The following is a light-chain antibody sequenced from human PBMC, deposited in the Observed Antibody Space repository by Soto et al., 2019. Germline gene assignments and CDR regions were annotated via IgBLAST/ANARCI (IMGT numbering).Light chain of an antibody. CDR1: QDINKN. CDR2: DAS. CDR3: QQYESLPLT. V-gene: IGKV1-33*01. Sequence: DLQVPQSASSLSASAGDSVTLTCQASQDINKNLIWYQQKKGKAPKXXIYDASGLETGVPSRFSGSGYGTGFNFTISSLQTEDFATYYCQQYESLPLTFGQGTRLEIK. J-gene: IGKJ5*01.